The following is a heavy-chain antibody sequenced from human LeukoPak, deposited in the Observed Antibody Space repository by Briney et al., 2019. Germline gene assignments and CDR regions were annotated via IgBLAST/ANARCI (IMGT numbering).Heavy chain of an antibody. CDR2: ISGSGGST. V-gene: IGHV3-23*01. D-gene: IGHD4-23*01. Sequence: AGGSLRLSCAASGFTFSSYAMSWVRQAPGKGLEWVSAISGSGGSTYYADSVKGRFTISRDNSKNTLYLQMNSLRAEDTAVYYCAKDRDYGGNSIYFDYWGQGTLVTVSS. CDR1: GFTFSSYA. CDR3: AKDRDYGGNSIYFDY. J-gene: IGHJ4*02.